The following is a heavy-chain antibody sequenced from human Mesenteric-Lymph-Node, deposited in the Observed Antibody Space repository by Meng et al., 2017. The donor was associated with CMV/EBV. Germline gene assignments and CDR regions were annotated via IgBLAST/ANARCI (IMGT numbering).Heavy chain of an antibody. V-gene: IGHV3-21*01. Sequence: CAASGFTFSSYSMNWVRQAPGKGLEWVSSISSSSSYIYYADSVKGRFTISRDNAKNSLYLQMNSLRAEDTAVYYCARDFTNGVQPFDYWGQGTLVTVSS. CDR1: GFTFSSYS. CDR3: ARDFTNGVQPFDY. CDR2: ISSSSSYI. D-gene: IGHD2-8*01. J-gene: IGHJ4*02.